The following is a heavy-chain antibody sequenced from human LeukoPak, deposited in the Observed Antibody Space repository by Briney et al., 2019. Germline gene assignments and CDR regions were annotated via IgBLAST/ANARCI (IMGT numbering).Heavy chain of an antibody. CDR3: ARNVGYYRLDY. CDR1: GFTFSDYW. D-gene: IGHD1-26*01. CDR2: IDGVGTDE. V-gene: IGHV3-7*01. J-gene: IGHJ4*01. Sequence: LTGGSLRIXCTASGFTFSDYWMTWVRQAPGKGLEWVANIDGVGTDEGYAGSVKGRFTISRDNAKNSLFLQMNSLRADDLAVYYCARNVGYYRLDYWGQGTLVTVPS.